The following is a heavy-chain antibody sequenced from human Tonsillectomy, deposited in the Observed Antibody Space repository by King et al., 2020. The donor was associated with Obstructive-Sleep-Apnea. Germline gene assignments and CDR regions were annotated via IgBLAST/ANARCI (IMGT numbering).Heavy chain of an antibody. D-gene: IGHD3-9*01. J-gene: IGHJ4*02. V-gene: IGHV3-23*04. CDR2: ISGSGGST. CDR1: GFTFRSYA. Sequence: VQLVESGGGLVQPGGSLRLSCAGSGFTFRSYAMSWVRQSPGKGLEWVSGISGSGGSTYYADSVKGRFTISRDNSKNTMYLQMNSLRAEDTAVYYCAKDSMDYYSLTGPVEYRGQGTLVTVSS. CDR3: AKDSMDYYSLTGPVEY.